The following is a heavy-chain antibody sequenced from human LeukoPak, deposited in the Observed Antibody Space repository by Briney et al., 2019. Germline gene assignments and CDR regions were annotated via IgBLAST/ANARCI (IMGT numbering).Heavy chain of an antibody. CDR3: ARDAEPNGVRRALGY. V-gene: IGHV4-39*07. CDR1: GGSISSSTYY. Sequence: SETLSLTCTVSGGSISSSTYYWGWIRQPPGTGLEWIGSIYYGGSTYYNPSLKSRVTISVDTSKNQLSLKLSSVTAADTAVYYCARDAEPNGVRRALGYWGQGTLVTVSS. CDR2: IYYGGST. D-gene: IGHD2-8*01. J-gene: IGHJ4*02.